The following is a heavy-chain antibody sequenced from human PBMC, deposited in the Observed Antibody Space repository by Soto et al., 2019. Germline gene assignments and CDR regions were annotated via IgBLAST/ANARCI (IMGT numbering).Heavy chain of an antibody. D-gene: IGHD6-19*01. J-gene: IGHJ6*02. CDR3: AKVRGAVAGTGVRTPIRTPYYYGMDV. V-gene: IGHV3-30*18. CDR2: ISYDGSNK. CDR1: GFTFSSYG. Sequence: GGSLRLSCAASGFTFSSYGMHWVRQAPGKGLEWVAVISYDGSNKYYADSVKGRFTISRDNSKNTLYLQMNSLRAEDTAVYYCAKVRGAVAGTGVRTPIRTPYYYGMDVWGQGTTVTVSS.